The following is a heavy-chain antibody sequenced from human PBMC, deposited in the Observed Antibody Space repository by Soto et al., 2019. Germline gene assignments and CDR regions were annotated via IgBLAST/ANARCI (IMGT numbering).Heavy chain of an antibody. Sequence: EVQLVESGGGLVQPGGSLRLSCAASGFTVSSNYMSWVRQAPGKGLEWVSVIYSGGSTYYADSVKGRFTISRDNSKNTLYLQMNSLRAEDTAVYYCARGGSLRYFDWLVWFDPWGQGTLVTVSS. J-gene: IGHJ5*02. V-gene: IGHV3-66*01. D-gene: IGHD3-9*01. CDR1: GFTVSSNY. CDR3: ARGGSLRYFDWLVWFDP. CDR2: IYSGGST.